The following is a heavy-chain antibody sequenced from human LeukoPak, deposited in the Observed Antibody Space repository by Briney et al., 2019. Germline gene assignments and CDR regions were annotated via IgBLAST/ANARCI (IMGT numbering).Heavy chain of an antibody. Sequence: GGSLRLSCAASGFTFRSYGIHWVRQAPGKGLEWVAVISYDGSNKYYADSVKGRFTISRDNSKNTLYLQMNSLRAEDTAVYYCAKDRSTYYYDSSGYYPDAFDIWGQGTMVTVS. CDR1: GFTFRSYG. CDR3: AKDRSTYYYDSSGYYPDAFDI. V-gene: IGHV3-30*18. CDR2: ISYDGSNK. D-gene: IGHD3-22*01. J-gene: IGHJ3*02.